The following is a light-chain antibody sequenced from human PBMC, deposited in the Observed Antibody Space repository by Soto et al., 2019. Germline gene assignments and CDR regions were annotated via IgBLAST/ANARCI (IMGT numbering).Light chain of an antibody. J-gene: IGKJ1*01. CDR2: TAS. CDR1: RTISNW. CDR3: QEYNSYWT. V-gene: IGKV1-5*03. Sequence: DIQMPQSPATLSPSLGDRVTITCRASRTISNWLAWYQQKPGKAPKLLIYTASSLESGVPSRFSGSGSGTEFTLTISSLQPDDFGTYYCQEYNSYWTFGQGTKVDI.